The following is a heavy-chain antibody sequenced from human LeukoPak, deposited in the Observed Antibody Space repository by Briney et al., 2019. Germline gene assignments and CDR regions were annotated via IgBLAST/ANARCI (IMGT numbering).Heavy chain of an antibody. D-gene: IGHD1-26*01. V-gene: IGHV3-30*02. J-gene: IGHJ3*02. Sequence: PGGSLXLSCAASGFTFSSYGMHWVRQAPGKGXEWVAFIRYDGSNKYYADSVKGRFTISRDNSKNTLYLQMNSLRAEDTAVYYCAKTLRELSGGAFDIWGQGTMVTVSS. CDR1: GFTFSSYG. CDR2: IRYDGSNK. CDR3: AKTLRELSGGAFDI.